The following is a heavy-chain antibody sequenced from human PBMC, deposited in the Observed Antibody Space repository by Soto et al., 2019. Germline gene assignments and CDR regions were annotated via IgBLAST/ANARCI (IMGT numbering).Heavy chain of an antibody. CDR1: GFTFSSYG. V-gene: IGHV3-30*18. D-gene: IGHD2-15*01. CDR2: ISYDGSNK. Sequence: GGSLRLSCAASGFTFSSYGMHWVRQAPGKGLEWVAVISYDGSNKYYADSVKGRFTISRDNSKNTLYLQMNSLRAEDTAVYYCAKSGYCSGGSCYEIMDVWGKGTTVTVSS. J-gene: IGHJ6*03. CDR3: AKSGYCSGGSCYEIMDV.